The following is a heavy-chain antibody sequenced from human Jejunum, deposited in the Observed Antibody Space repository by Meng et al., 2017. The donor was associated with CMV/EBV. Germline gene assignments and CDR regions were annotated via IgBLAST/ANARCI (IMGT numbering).Heavy chain of an antibody. Sequence: SGFTFSTYAMSWVRQAPGKGLEWVSTVSGTGATTYYADSVKSQFTISRGNSKNTLYLQMNNLRVDDTAVYYCAKFRTTMIASTYDYWGQGSLVTVSS. CDR1: GFTFSTYA. CDR2: VSGTGATT. J-gene: IGHJ4*02. CDR3: AKFRTTMIASTYDY. D-gene: IGHD3-22*01. V-gene: IGHV3-23*01.